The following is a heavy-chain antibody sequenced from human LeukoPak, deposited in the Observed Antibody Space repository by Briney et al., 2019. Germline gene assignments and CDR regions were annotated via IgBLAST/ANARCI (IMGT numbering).Heavy chain of an antibody. CDR2: IYYSGST. J-gene: IGHJ4*02. Sequence: KPSETLSLTCTVSGGSISSSSYYWGWIRQPPGKGLEWIGYIYYSGSTNYNPSLKSRVTISVDTSKNQFSLKLSSVTAADTAVYYCARHSSGWYDFDYWGQGTLVTVSS. CDR3: ARHSSGWYDFDY. CDR1: GGSISSSSYY. D-gene: IGHD6-19*01. V-gene: IGHV4-61*05.